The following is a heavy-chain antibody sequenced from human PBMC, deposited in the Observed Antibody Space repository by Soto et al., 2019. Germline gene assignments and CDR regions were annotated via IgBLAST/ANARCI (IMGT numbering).Heavy chain of an antibody. D-gene: IGHD1-7*01. V-gene: IGHV3-23*01. CDR3: AKDRRAGGNYGFYSDF. CDR2: SSATGAGT. J-gene: IGHJ4*02. CDR1: GFTFSSYG. Sequence: GSLRLPCSASGFTFSSYGMTWVRQAPGKGLEWVSFSSATGAGTYYADSVKVRFTISRDNSKNTLYLQMTSLRADDTAVYYCAKDRRAGGNYGFYSDFWGQGALVTVYS.